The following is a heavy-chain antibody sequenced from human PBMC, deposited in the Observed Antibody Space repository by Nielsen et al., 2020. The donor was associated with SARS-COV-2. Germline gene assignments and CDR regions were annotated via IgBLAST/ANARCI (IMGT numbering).Heavy chain of an antibody. CDR3: ARVNEERLDY. J-gene: IGHJ4*02. Sequence: GESLKISCAASGFTFSSYWMHWVRQAPGKGLVWVSRINSDGSSTSYADSVKGRFTISRDNAKNTLYLQMNSLRAEDTAVYYCARVNEERLDYWGQGTLVTVSS. V-gene: IGHV3-74*01. CDR1: GFTFSSYW. CDR2: INSDGSST. D-gene: IGHD1-1*01.